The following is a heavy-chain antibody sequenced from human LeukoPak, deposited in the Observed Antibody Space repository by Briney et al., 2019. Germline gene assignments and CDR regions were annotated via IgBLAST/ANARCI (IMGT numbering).Heavy chain of an antibody. J-gene: IGHJ6*03. Sequence: ASVKVSCKASGYTFTSYAMNWVRQAPGQGLEWMGWINTNTGNPTYAQGFTGRFVFSLDTSVSTAYLQISSLKAEDTAVYYCARGITFGGVIDDPGYYYYYYMDVWGKGTTVTVSS. V-gene: IGHV7-4-1*02. D-gene: IGHD3-16*02. CDR3: ARGITFGGVIDDPGYYYYYYMDV. CDR1: GYTFTSYA. CDR2: INTNTGNP.